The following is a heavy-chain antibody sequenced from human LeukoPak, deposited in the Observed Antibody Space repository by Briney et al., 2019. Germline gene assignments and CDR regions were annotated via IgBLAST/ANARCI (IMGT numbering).Heavy chain of an antibody. CDR2: INPSGGST. CDR1: GYTFTGYY. CDR3: ARDRYGDYGDTTGGAFDI. J-gene: IGHJ3*02. Sequence: GASVKVSCKASGYTFTGYYMHWVRQAPGQGLEWMGIINPSGGSTSYAQKFQGRVTMTRDTSTSTVYMELSSLRSEDTAVYYCARDRYGDYGDTTGGAFDIWGQGTMVTVSS. V-gene: IGHV1-46*01. D-gene: IGHD4-17*01.